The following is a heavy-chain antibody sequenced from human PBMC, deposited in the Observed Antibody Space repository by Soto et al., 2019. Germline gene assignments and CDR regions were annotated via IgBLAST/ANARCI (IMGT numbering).Heavy chain of an antibody. CDR2: ISYDGRNK. CDR1: GFTFSSSG. D-gene: IGHD2-15*01. J-gene: IGHJ2*01. CDR3: AKDAPYCSSSSCSGDWYFDL. Sequence: QVQLVESGGGVVQPGRSLRLSCAASGFTFSSSGMHWVRQAPGKGLEWVAVISYDGRNKYYADSVKGRFTLSRDNSKNTLYLQMNSLRAEDTAVYYCAKDAPYCSSSSCSGDWYFDLWGRGTLVTVSS. V-gene: IGHV3-30*18.